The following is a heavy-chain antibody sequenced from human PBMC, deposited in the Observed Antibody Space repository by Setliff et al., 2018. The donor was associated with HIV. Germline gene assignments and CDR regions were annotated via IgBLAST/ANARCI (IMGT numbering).Heavy chain of an antibody. CDR1: GGSLSGYH. J-gene: IGHJ4*02. D-gene: IGHD6-13*01. V-gene: IGHV4-34*01. CDR3: AGFPLSSSWYFY. Sequence: PSETLSLTCAVYGGSLSGYHWSWIRQSPEKGLEWIGEINHSGSTYYNPSLKSRVTISVDTSKNQFSLKLSSVTAADTAVYYCAGFPLSSSWYFYWGQGTLVTVSS. CDR2: INHSGST.